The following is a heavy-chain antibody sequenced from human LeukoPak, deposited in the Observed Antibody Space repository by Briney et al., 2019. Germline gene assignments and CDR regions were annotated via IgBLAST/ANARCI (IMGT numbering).Heavy chain of an antibody. CDR1: GFTFSDHY. CDR3: ARAYTVSSTYYYDMDV. CDR2: TRNKANSYTT. D-gene: IGHD6-6*01. J-gene: IGHJ6*03. V-gene: IGHV3-72*01. Sequence: GGSLRLSCAASGFTFSDHYMDWVRQAPGKGLEWVGRTRNKANSYTTEYAASVKGRFTISRDDSKNSLYLQMNSLKIEDTAVYYCARAYTVSSTYYYDMDVWGKGTTVTVSS.